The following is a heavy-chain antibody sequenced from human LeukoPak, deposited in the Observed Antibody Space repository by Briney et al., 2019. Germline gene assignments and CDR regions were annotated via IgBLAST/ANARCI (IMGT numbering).Heavy chain of an antibody. CDR3: ASTIAAADGSFDY. CDR1: GGSINNYY. V-gene: IGHV4-59*01. CDR2: IYYSGST. D-gene: IGHD6-13*01. Sequence: PSETLSLTCTVSGGSINNYYWSWIRQPPGKGLEWIGYIYYSGSTNYNPSLKSRATISVDTSKNQFSLKLSSVTAADTAVYYCASTIAAADGSFDYWGQGTLVTVSS. J-gene: IGHJ4*02.